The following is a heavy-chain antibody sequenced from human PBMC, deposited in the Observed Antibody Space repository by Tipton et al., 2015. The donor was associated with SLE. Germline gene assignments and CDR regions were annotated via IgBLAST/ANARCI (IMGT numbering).Heavy chain of an antibody. CDR2: INDVGGT. CDR1: GASFSDYY. CDR3: ARGLAMVRGDSMDY. V-gene: IGHV4-34*01. D-gene: IGHD3-10*01. J-gene: IGHJ4*02. Sequence: TLSLTCAVYGASFSDYYWSWIRHPPGKGLEWIGEINDVGGTNFNPSLKSRVTISLNRSKKQLSLELSSVTAADTAVYYCARGLAMVRGDSMDYWGQGTLVTVSS.